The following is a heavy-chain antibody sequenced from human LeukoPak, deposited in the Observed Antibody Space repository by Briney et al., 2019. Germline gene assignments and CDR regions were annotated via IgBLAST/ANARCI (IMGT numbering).Heavy chain of an antibody. CDR2: INHSGST. Sequence: SETLSLTCAVYGGSFSGYYWSWIRQPPGKGLEWIGEINHSGSTNYNPSLKSRVTISVDTSKNQFSLKLSSVTAADTAVYYCARVGDSGYADYWGQGTLVTVSS. CDR1: GGSFSGYY. J-gene: IGHJ4*02. CDR3: ARVGDSGYADY. V-gene: IGHV4-34*01. D-gene: IGHD3-22*01.